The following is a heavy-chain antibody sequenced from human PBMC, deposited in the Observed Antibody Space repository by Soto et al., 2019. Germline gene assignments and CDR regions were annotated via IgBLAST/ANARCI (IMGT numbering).Heavy chain of an antibody. J-gene: IGHJ4*02. CDR1: GFTFSSYG. V-gene: IGHV3-30*03. D-gene: IGHD3-3*01. Sequence: LRLSCAASGFTFSSYGMHWVRQAPGKGLEWVAVISYDGSNKYYADSVKGRFTISRDNSKNTLYLQMNSLRAEDTAVYYCATGPILEWLFYFDYWGQGTLVTAPQ. CDR2: ISYDGSNK. CDR3: ATGPILEWLFYFDY.